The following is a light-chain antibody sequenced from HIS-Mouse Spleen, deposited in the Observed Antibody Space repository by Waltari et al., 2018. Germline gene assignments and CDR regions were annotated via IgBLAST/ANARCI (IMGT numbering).Light chain of an antibody. CDR2: VGS. Sequence: QSALTQPASVSGSPGPSLTISCTGTSSALGSYNLVSWYQQHPGKAPKLMIYVGSKRPSGVSNRFSGSKSGNTASLTISGLQAEDEADYYCCSYAGSSTLVFGGGTKLTVL. CDR3: CSYAGSSTLV. J-gene: IGLJ2*01. CDR1: SSALGSYNL. V-gene: IGLV2-23*01.